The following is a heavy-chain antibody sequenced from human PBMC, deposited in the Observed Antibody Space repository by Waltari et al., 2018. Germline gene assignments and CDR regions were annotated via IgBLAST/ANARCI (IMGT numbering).Heavy chain of an antibody. CDR3: ARRQYGHWFDP. J-gene: IGHJ5*02. V-gene: IGHV4-39*01. Sequence: QLQLQESGPGLVKPSETLSLTCTVSGGSISSSSYYWGWIRQPPGKGLEWIGSIYYSGRTYYNPSLKSRVTISVDTSKNQFSLKLSSVTAADTAVYYCARRQYGHWFDPWGQGTLVTVSS. CDR2: IYYSGRT. D-gene: IGHD4-4*01. CDR1: GGSISSSSYY.